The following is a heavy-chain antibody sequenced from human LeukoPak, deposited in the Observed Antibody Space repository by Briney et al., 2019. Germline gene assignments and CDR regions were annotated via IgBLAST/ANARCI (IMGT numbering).Heavy chain of an antibody. CDR2: INTNGDSA. D-gene: IGHD5-24*01. CDR1: GFKFSSYW. CDR3: VRDNAYTFDY. J-gene: IGHJ4*01. V-gene: IGHV3-74*01. Sequence: GGSLRLSCAVSGFKFSSYWMNWVRQVPGKGLMWVAHINTNGDSANYADSVKGRLTISRDNAKSTLSLQMNSLRAEDTAIYYCVRDNAYTFDYWGQGTLVTVSS.